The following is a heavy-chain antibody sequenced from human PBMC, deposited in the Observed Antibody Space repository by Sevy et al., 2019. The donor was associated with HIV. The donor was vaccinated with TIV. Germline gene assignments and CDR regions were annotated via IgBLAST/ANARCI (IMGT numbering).Heavy chain of an antibody. CDR2: VNSDGSST. CDR3: VAANTWQDY. CDR1: GFTFSSYW. V-gene: IGHV3-74*01. D-gene: IGHD2-15*01. J-gene: IGHJ4*02. Sequence: GGSLRLSCAASGFTFSSYWMHWVRQAPGKGPVWVSGVNSDGSSTNYGDSVKGRFTMSRDSAQNTLYLQMNSRRAEDTAVYFCVAANTWQDYWGQGTLVTVSS.